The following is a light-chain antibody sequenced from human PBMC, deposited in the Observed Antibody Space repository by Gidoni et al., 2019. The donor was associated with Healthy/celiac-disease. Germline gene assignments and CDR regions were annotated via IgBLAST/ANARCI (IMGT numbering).Light chain of an antibody. CDR2: DDS. V-gene: IGLV3-21*03. J-gene: IGLJ2*01. Sequence: SYVLPQPPSVSVAPGKTARIPCGGNNIGSKSVHWYQQKPGQAPVLVVDDDSVRPSGIPERFSGSNSGNTATLTISRVEAGDEADYYCQVWDSSSDHVVFGGGTKLTVL. CDR3: QVWDSSSDHVV. CDR1: NIGSKS.